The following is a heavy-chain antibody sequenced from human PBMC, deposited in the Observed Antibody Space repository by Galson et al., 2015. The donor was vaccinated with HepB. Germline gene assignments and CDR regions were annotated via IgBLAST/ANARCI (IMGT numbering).Heavy chain of an antibody. CDR2: IYNSVTT. J-gene: IGHJ3*02. CDR3: AKHPLDSADGSAFDI. D-gene: IGHD6-13*01. V-gene: IGHV4-39*01. Sequence: IRQPPGKGLEWIATIYNSVTTYYNPSLKSRVTISVGTSRNQFSLNLNPVTAADTAVYFGAKHPLDSADGSAFDIWGHGTMVTVSS.